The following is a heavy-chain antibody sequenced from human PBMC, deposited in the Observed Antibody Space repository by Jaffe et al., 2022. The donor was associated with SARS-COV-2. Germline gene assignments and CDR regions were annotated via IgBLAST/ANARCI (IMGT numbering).Heavy chain of an antibody. V-gene: IGHV3-30-3*01. CDR3: ARGKFRGFLEWLYGMDV. CDR2: ISYDGSNK. Sequence: QVQLVESGGGVVQPGRSLRLSCAASGFTFSSYAMHWVRQAPGKGLEWVAVISYDGSNKYYADSVKGRFTISRDNSKNTLYLQMNSLRAEDTAVYYCARGKFRGFLEWLYGMDVWGQGTTVTVSS. J-gene: IGHJ6*02. CDR1: GFTFSSYA. D-gene: IGHD3-3*01.